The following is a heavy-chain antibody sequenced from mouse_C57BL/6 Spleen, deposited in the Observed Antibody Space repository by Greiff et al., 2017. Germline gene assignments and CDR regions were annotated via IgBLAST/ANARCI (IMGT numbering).Heavy chain of an antibody. V-gene: IGHV1-42*01. D-gene: IGHD2-12*01. Sequence: VQLQQSGPELVKPGASVKISCKASGYSFTGYYMNWVKQSPEKSLEWIGEMNPSTGGTTYNQKFKAKATLTVDKSSSTAYMQLKSLTSEDSAVYYCARRTSDDVPFAYWGQGTLVTVSA. J-gene: IGHJ3*01. CDR2: MNPSTGGT. CDR1: GYSFTGYY. CDR3: ARRTSDDVPFAY.